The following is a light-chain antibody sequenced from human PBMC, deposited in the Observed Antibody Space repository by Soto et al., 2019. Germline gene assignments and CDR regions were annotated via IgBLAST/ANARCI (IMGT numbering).Light chain of an antibody. CDR3: QQHNSWHLFT. J-gene: IGKJ2*01. Sequence: EIVMTQSPATLSVSPGERATLSCRASQSVSSNLAWYQHKPGQAPRFLIYGASTRATGVPARFSGSGSGTAFTLTISSLLTEDFAIYYCQQHNSWHLFTFGQGTNLEVK. V-gene: IGKV3-15*01. CDR1: QSVSSN. CDR2: GAS.